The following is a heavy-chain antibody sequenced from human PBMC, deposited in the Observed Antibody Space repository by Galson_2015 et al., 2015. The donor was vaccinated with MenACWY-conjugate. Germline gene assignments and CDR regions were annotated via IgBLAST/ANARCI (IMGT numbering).Heavy chain of an antibody. J-gene: IGHJ4*02. CDR3: RVVGATDFDY. D-gene: IGHD1-26*01. Sequence: SLRLSCAASGFTFSDHYMDWVRQAPGKGLEWVGRTRNKANSYTTEYAASVKGRFTISRDDSKNSLYLQMNSLKTEDTAVYYCRVVGATDFDYWGQGTLITVSS. CDR1: GFTFSDHY. CDR2: TRNKANSYTT. V-gene: IGHV3-72*01.